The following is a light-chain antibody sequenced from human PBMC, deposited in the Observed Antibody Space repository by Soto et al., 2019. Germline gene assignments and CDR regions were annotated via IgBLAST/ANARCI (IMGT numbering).Light chain of an antibody. J-gene: IGKJ1*01. CDR3: QQYESYWT. CDR1: QIINTW. CDR2: KSS. Sequence: DIQLTQSPSTLSASVGDRVTITCRASQIINTWLAWYQQKPGKAPKLLIYKSSILESGVPSRFSGSGSGTEFTLTISSLHPDDFATYYCQQYESYWTFGQGTKVEIK. V-gene: IGKV1-5*03.